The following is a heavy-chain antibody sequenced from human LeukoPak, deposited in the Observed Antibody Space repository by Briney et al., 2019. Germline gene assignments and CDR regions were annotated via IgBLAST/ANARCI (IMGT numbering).Heavy chain of an antibody. CDR3: ARGRGSRLDY. J-gene: IGHJ4*02. CDR1: GYTFPSYD. CDR2: KHPISGHT. V-gene: IGHV1-8*01. Sequence: ASVTVSCQASGYTFPSYDINWVRQATGQGVEWMGLKHPISGHTGYAQKFQGKATMPRNTSKSTAYRELSSLRSEATAVCYCARGRGSRLDYWGQGTLVTVSP.